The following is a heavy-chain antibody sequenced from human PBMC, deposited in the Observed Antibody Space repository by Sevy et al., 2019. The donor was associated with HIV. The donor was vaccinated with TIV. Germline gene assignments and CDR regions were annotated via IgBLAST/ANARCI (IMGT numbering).Heavy chain of an antibody. J-gene: IGHJ2*01. CDR2: IFSDANSK. CDR1: GFTFSNYG. D-gene: IGHD1-26*01. Sequence: GGSLRLSCAASGFTFSNYGMHWVRQAPGKGLEWVGAIFSDANSKYYVDSVKGRFAISRDNSKNTVYLQMNSLRAEDTAVYSCARESGSNWYFDLWGRGTPVTVSS. CDR3: ARESGSNWYFDL. V-gene: IGHV3-33*01.